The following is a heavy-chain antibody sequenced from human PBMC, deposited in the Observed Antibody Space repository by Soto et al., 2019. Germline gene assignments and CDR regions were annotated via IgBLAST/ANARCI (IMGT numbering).Heavy chain of an antibody. CDR2: IKQDGSEK. CDR1: GFTFSSYW. D-gene: IGHD3-3*01. V-gene: IGHV3-7*01. CDR3: ARDRPYDFSTYCYYYYMDV. Sequence: EVQLVESGGGLVQPGGSLRLSCAASGFTFSSYWMSWVRQAPGKGLEWVANIKQDGSEKYYVDSVKGRFTISRDNAKNSPYLQMNSLRAEDTAVYYCARDRPYDFSTYCYYYYMDVWGKGTTVTVSS. J-gene: IGHJ6*03.